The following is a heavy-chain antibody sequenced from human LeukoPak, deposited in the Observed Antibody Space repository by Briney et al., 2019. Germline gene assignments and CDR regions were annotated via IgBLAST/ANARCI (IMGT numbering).Heavy chain of an antibody. Sequence: GGSLRLSCAASGHYWMNWVRQAPGKGLVWVSHINSDGSWTSYADSVKGRFTISKDNAKNTVYLQMNSLRAEDTAVYYCVSFYETYWGRGTLVTVSS. CDR2: INSDGSWT. J-gene: IGHJ4*02. CDR3: VSFYETY. V-gene: IGHV3-74*01. CDR1: GHYW. D-gene: IGHD2/OR15-2a*01.